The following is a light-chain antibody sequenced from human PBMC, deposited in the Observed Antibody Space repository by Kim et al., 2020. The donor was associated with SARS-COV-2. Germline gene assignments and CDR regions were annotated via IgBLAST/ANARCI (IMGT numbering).Light chain of an antibody. J-gene: IGLJ3*02. CDR3: SSYTRSSSFG. CDR2: DVS. V-gene: IGLV2-14*01. CDR1: SGDIGAYNF. Sequence: QSVLTQPASVSGSPGQSITFSCTGSSGDIGAYNFVSWYQQHPGKAPKLMIYDVSKRPSGVSDRFSGSKSGNTASLTISGLQAEDEAYYYCSSYTRSSSFGFGGGTQLTVL.